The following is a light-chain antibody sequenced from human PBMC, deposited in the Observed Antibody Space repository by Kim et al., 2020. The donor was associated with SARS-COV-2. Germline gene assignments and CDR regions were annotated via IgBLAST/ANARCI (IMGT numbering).Light chain of an antibody. CDR2: GAS. CDR1: ESIYSNS. CDR3: NRYGGALWA. J-gene: IGKJ1*01. Sequence: EIVLTQSPGTLYLSPGERATLSCRATESIYSNSVVWTQHKPGQAPRLLIYGASTRAAGIPGRFSGSKSGTDFTLTISSLEPEDFATYYSNRYGGALWAFGHRTKVDIK. V-gene: IGKV3-20*01.